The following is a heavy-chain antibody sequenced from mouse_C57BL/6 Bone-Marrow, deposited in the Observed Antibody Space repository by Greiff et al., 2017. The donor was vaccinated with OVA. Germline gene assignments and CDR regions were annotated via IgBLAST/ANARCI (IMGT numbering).Heavy chain of an antibody. CDR2: IDPENGDT. CDR3: TTGGYYGSSYYAMDY. Sequence: VQLQQSGAELVRPGASVKLSCTASGFNIKDDYMHWVKQRPEQGLEWIGWIDPENGDTEYASKFQGKATITADTSSNTAYLQLSSLTSEDTAVYYCTTGGYYGSSYYAMDYWGQGTSVTVSS. D-gene: IGHD1-1*01. CDR1: GFNIKDDY. V-gene: IGHV14-4*01. J-gene: IGHJ4*01.